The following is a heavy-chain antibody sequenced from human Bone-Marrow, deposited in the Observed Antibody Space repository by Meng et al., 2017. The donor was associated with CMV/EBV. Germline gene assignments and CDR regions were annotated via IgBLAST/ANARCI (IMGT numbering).Heavy chain of an antibody. J-gene: IGHJ4*01. Sequence: RCSCAASGFTLGNDAMSWVRQAPGKGLEWVSTVNAHGDTTFYADYVRGRFTISRDNSKNTVSLQMDSLRVEDTAIYYCADPPNVGFWGHGTLVTVSS. CDR3: ADPPNVGF. D-gene: IGHD1-26*01. CDR2: VNAHGDTT. V-gene: IGHV3-23*01. CDR1: GFTLGNDA.